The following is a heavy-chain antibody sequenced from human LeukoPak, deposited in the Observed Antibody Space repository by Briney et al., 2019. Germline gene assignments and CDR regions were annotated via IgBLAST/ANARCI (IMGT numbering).Heavy chain of an antibody. CDR2: INPNSGGT. V-gene: IGHV1-2*02. CDR1: GYTFTGYY. Sequence: GASVKVSCKASGYTFTGYYVHWVRQAPGQGLEWMGWINPNSGGTNYAQKFQGRVTMTRDTSISTVYMELSRLRSDDTAVYHCARGLRGSPAFDYWGQGTLVTVSS. J-gene: IGHJ4*02. CDR3: ARGLRGSPAFDY. D-gene: IGHD2-2*01.